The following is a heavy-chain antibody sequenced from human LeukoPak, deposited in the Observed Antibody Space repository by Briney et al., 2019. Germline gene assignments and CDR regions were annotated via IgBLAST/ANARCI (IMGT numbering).Heavy chain of an antibody. Sequence: ASVKVSCKASGGTFSSYAISWVRQAPGQGLEWMGGIIPIFGTANYAQKFQGRVRITADESTSTAYMELSSLRSEDTAVYYCARDGGTYYYGSGSSHFDYWGQGTLVTVSS. CDR3: ARDGGTYYYGSGSSHFDY. CDR2: IIPIFGTA. D-gene: IGHD3-10*01. V-gene: IGHV1-69*01. J-gene: IGHJ4*02. CDR1: GGTFSSYA.